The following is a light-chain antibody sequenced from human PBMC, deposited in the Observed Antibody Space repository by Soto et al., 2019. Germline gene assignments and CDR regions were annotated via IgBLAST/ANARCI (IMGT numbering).Light chain of an antibody. V-gene: IGKV1-5*03. Sequence: DIQMTQSPSTLSASVGDRVTITCRASQSISSWLAWYQQKPGKAPKLLIYKASSLESGVPSRFSGSGSGKEFTLTINSLQPDDFATYYCQQYNSYPSFGGGTKVEIK. J-gene: IGKJ4*01. CDR1: QSISSW. CDR3: QQYNSYPS. CDR2: KAS.